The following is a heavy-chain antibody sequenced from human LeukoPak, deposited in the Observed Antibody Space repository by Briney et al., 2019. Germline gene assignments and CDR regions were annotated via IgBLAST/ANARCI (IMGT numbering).Heavy chain of an antibody. CDR1: GFTFSNYW. V-gene: IGHV3-7*01. CDR2: IKQDGSEK. J-gene: IGHJ4*02. CDR3: ARDYGSGSYYKVSNY. D-gene: IGHD3-10*01. Sequence: GGSLRLSCEASGFTFSNYWMTWVRQAPGKGLEWVANIKQDGSEKYYVDSLKGRFTISRDNAKNSLYLQMNSLRAEDTAVYYCARDYGSGSYYKVSNYWGQGTLVTVSS.